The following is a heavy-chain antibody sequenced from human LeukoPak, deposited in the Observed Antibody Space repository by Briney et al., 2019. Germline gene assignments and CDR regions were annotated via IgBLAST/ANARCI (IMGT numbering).Heavy chain of an antibody. CDR1: GFTFSSYA. CDR2: ISGSGGST. D-gene: IGHD6-13*01. J-gene: IGHJ4*02. CDR3: AKVGHGYSSIPLLDY. V-gene: IGHV3-23*01. Sequence: GGSLRLSCAASGFTFSSYAMSWVRQDPGKGLEWVSAISGSGGSTYYADSVKGRFTISRDNSKNTLYLQMNSLRAEDTAVYYCAKVGHGYSSIPLLDYWGQGTLVTVSS.